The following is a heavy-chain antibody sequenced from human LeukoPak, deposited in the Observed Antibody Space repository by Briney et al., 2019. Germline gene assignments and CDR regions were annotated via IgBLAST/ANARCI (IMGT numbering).Heavy chain of an antibody. J-gene: IGHJ4*02. CDR2: INPNSGGT. CDR3: ATDAYYYDSSGYSTSVHYFDY. Sequence: GASVKVSCKASGYTFTGYYIHWVRQAPGQGLEWMGRINPNSGGTNYAQKFQGRVTMTRDTSISTAYMELSRLTSDDTAVYYCATDAYYYDSSGYSTSVHYFDYWGQGTLVTVSS. V-gene: IGHV1-2*06. D-gene: IGHD3-22*01. CDR1: GYTFTGYY.